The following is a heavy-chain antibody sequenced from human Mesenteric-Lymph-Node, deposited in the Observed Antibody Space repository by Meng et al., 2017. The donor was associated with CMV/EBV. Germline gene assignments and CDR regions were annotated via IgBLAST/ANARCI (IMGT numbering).Heavy chain of an antibody. Sequence: SETLSLTCTVSDVSISSTTYYWSWIRQPPGKGLECIGYIYYSGSTYYNPSLKSRVTISLDTSKNQFSLKLSSVTAADTAVYYCARGNYYDFWSGYPPGAFHIWGQGTMVTVSS. D-gene: IGHD3-3*01. CDR2: IYYSGST. CDR3: ARGNYYDFWSGYPPGAFHI. V-gene: IGHV4-30-4*08. CDR1: DVSISSTTYY. J-gene: IGHJ3*02.